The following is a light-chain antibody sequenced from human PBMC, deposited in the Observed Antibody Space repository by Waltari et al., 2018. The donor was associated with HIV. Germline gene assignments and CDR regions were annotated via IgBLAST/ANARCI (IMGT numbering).Light chain of an antibody. Sequence: QSVLTQPPSASGTPGQRVTISCSGSSSNIGSNTVNWYQQLPGTAPRLLIYSTNPRPAGVPDRFSGSKSGNTAFLTISGLQAEDEAEYHCCSHAGNFIFAFGTGTKVTVL. CDR1: SSNIGSNT. CDR3: CSHAGNFIFA. V-gene: IGLV1-44*01. J-gene: IGLJ1*01. CDR2: STN.